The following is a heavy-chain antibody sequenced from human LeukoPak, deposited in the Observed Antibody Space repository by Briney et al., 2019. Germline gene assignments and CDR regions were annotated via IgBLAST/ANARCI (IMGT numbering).Heavy chain of an antibody. CDR3: ARGYYYDSSGYGY. CDR1: GFTHDDYG. J-gene: IGHJ4*02. Sequence: PGGSLRLSCAASGFTHDDYGMSWVRQAPGKGLEWVSSIRSSSSYIYYADSVKGRFTISRDNAKKSLYLPMNSVSAGDTAVYCCARGYYYDSSGYGYWGQGTLVTVSS. D-gene: IGHD3-22*01. CDR2: IRSSSSYI. V-gene: IGHV3-21*01.